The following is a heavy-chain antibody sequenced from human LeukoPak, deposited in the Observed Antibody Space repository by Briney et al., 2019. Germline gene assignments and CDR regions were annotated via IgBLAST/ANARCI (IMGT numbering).Heavy chain of an antibody. D-gene: IGHD2-2*01. CDR3: ARLHCSSTSCSPY. Sequence: GGSLRLSCVASKFNFSIYTMNWVRQAPGKGLEWVSVIYSGGSTYYADSVKGRFTISRDNSKNTLYLQMNSLRAEDTAVYYCARLHCSSTSCSPYWGQGTLVTVSS. CDR2: IYSGGST. CDR1: KFNFSIYT. V-gene: IGHV3-66*04. J-gene: IGHJ4*02.